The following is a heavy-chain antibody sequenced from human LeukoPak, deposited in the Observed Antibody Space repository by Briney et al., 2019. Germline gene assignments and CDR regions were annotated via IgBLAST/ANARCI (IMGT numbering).Heavy chain of an antibody. V-gene: IGHV1-69*04. J-gene: IGHJ4*02. Sequence: GSSVTVSYKASGGTFISYAISWVRQAPGQGLEWMGRIIPILGIANYAQKFQGRVTITADKSTSTAYMELSSLRSEDTAVYYCARDRIAAQGDYWGQGTLVTVSS. D-gene: IGHD2-15*01. CDR3: ARDRIAAQGDY. CDR1: GGTFISYA. CDR2: IIPILGIA.